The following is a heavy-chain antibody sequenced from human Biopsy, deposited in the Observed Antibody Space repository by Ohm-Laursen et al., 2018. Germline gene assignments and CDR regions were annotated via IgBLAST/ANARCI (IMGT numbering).Heavy chain of an antibody. D-gene: IGHD2/OR15-2a*01. Sequence: SETLSLTCTVSGGSISSDYWSWIRQTPGQGLEWNGYIYYSESTNYNPSLRSRVTISADTSKNQFTLRLNSVTAVDTAVYYRARATNSTGWPYYYFYGMDVWGQGTTVTVSS. J-gene: IGHJ6*02. CDR1: GGSISSDY. CDR2: IYYSEST. CDR3: ARATNSTGWPYYYFYGMDV. V-gene: IGHV4-59*01.